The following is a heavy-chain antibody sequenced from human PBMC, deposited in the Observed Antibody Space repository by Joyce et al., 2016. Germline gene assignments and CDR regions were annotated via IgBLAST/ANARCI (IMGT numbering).Heavy chain of an antibody. V-gene: IGHV4-59*11. CDR1: GGSMINQY. CDR3: ARGGPSDAFDV. Sequence: QVQMQESGPGLVKPSETLSLTCSVSGGSMINQYWSWIRQPPGKGLEWIGYIYSNGITNSDPSRKSGVAMLVDTSKNQFSLSLSSVTVADTAVYYCARGGPSDAFDVWGQGTMIAVSS. CDR2: IYSNGIT. J-gene: IGHJ3*01.